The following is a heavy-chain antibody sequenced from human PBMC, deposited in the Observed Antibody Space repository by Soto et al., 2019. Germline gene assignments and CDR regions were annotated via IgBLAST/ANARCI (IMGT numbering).Heavy chain of an antibody. V-gene: IGHV4-31*03. CDR1: GGSITSSGYY. Sequence: QVQLQESGPGLVKPSQTLSLTCTVSGGSITSSGYYWSWIRQHPGEGLEWIGFTSNSGSTSYNPSHKSRVTISVDTSSNQSSLNLKSVTAADTAVSYCARGGGSTKVDYWGQGTLVTVSP. D-gene: IGHD2-2*01. CDR3: ARGGGSTKVDY. CDR2: TSNSGST. J-gene: IGHJ4*02.